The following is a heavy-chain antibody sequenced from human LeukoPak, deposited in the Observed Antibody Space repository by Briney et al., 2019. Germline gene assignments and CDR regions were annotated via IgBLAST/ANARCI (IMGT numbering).Heavy chain of an antibody. CDR1: GGSISSYY. CDR3: ARITKLQYFDY. J-gene: IGHJ4*02. CDR2: IYYSGST. V-gene: IGHV4-59*01. Sequence: SETLSLTCTVSGGSISSYYWSWIRQPPGKGLEWIGHIYYSGSTNYNPSLKSRVTISVDTSKNQFSLKLSSVTAADTAVYYCARITKLQYFDYWGQGVLVTVAS. D-gene: IGHD3-16*01.